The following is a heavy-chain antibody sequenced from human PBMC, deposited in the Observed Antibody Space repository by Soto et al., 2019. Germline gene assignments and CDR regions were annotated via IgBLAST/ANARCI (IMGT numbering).Heavy chain of an antibody. CDR2: IIPIFTRT. Sequence: SVKVSCKASGGTFSSSSFVWVRQGPGQGLEWMGGIIPIFTRTNFAQKFQGRVTLSADESTRTTYMELRSLTSEDTAIYYCARDVVRSTAGDSWGQGTLVTVSS. D-gene: IGHD2-15*01. CDR1: GGTFSSSS. J-gene: IGHJ4*02. V-gene: IGHV1-69*13. CDR3: ARDVVRSTAGDS.